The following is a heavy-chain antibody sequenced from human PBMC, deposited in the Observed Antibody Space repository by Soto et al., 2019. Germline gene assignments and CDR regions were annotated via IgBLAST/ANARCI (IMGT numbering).Heavy chain of an antibody. CDR2: IYYSGTT. CDR3: ARDGGFCTNGVCPVYYYYGMDV. V-gene: IGHV4-30-4*01. CDR1: GGSISSGEYY. Sequence: SEALSLTCTVSGGSISSGEYYWSWIRQPPGEGLEWIGNIYYSGTTYNNPSLKSRVTISVDTSNNQFSLKLSSVTAADTAVYYCARDGGFCTNGVCPVYYYYGMDVWGQGTTVTVS. D-gene: IGHD2-8*01. J-gene: IGHJ6*02.